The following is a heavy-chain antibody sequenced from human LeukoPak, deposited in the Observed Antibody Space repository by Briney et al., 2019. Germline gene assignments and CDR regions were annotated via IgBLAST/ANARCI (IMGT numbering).Heavy chain of an antibody. Sequence: GGSLRLSCAASGFTFSSNGMHWVRQAPGKGLEWVAVVSFDGSNKYFEDSVKGRFSISRDNSRNTLYLQMNSLRAEDTAVYYCARAGRGWFGSMDVWGQGTTVTVSS. D-gene: IGHD3-10*01. V-gene: IGHV3-33*01. CDR2: VSFDGSNK. J-gene: IGHJ6*02. CDR3: ARAGRGWFGSMDV. CDR1: GFTFSSNG.